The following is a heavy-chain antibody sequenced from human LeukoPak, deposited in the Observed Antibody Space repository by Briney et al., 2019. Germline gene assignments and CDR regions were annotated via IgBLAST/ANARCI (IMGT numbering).Heavy chain of an antibody. CDR2: IIPIFGTA. V-gene: IGHV1-69*13. Sequence: SVKVSCKASGGTFSSYAISWVRQAPGQGLEWMGGIIPIFGTANYAQKFQGRVTVTADESTSTAYMELSSLRSEDTAVYYCARGLRGTTYYYYYGMDVWGQGTTVTVSS. J-gene: IGHJ6*02. CDR1: GGTFSSYA. D-gene: IGHD1-1*01. CDR3: ARGLRGTTYYYYYGMDV.